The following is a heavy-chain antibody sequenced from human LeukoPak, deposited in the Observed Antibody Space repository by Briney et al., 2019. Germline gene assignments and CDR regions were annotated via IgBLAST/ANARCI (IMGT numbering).Heavy chain of an antibody. D-gene: IGHD2-21*02. V-gene: IGHV4-39*07. CDR1: GGSIRSSYYY. CDR2: INHSGST. Sequence: PSETLSLTCTVSGGSIRSSYYYWGWIRQPPGKGLEWIGEINHSGSTNYNPSLKSRVTISVDTSKNQFSLKLSSVTAADTAVYYCARAINCGGDCFDAFDIWGQGTMVTVSS. CDR3: ARAINCGGDCFDAFDI. J-gene: IGHJ3*02.